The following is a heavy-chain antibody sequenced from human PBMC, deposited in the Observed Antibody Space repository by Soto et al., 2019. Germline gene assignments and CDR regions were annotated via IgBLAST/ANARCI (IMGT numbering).Heavy chain of an antibody. Sequence: QVQLVESGGGVVQPGRSLRLSCAASGFIFSNFGMHWVRQAPGKGLEWVAVIWYDGSNEYYADSVKGRFTISKDNSKTTLYLQMNSLRAEDTAVYYCARDDIPGRAVATYGMDVWGQGTTVTVSS. D-gene: IGHD6-19*01. CDR3: ARDDIPGRAVATYGMDV. V-gene: IGHV3-33*01. CDR1: GFIFSNFG. CDR2: IWYDGSNE. J-gene: IGHJ6*02.